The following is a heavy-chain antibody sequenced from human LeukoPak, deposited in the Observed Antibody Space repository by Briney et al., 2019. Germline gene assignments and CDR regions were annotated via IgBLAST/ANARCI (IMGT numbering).Heavy chain of an antibody. D-gene: IGHD1-7*01. CDR3: ARLGNSEGVF. V-gene: IGHV4-39*01. J-gene: IGHJ4*02. CDR1: GGSISRSRYY. CDR2: MYHTGTA. Sequence: KPSQTLSLTCTVSGGSISRSRYYWGWIRQPPGKGLEWIGNMYHTGTAYYNPSLKSRVTVSVDTSKNQFSLKLYSVIAADTAVYYCARLGNSEGVFWGQGTLVTVSS.